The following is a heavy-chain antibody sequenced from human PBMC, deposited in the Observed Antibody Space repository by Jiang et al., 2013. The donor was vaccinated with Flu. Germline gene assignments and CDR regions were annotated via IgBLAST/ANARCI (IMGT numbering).Heavy chain of an antibody. D-gene: IGHD6-19*01. Sequence: SLTCTVSGGSIRNGFSYWGWIRQSPGKGLEWLGTVYYIGTTYYNPSLKSRATQSVDTSKNQFSLKLRSVTAADTGVYYCARRPRYSSGLFDFWGQGTLVTASS. CDR2: VYYIGTT. CDR1: GGSIRNGFSY. CDR3: ARRPRYSSGLFDF. J-gene: IGHJ4*02. V-gene: IGHV4-39*01.